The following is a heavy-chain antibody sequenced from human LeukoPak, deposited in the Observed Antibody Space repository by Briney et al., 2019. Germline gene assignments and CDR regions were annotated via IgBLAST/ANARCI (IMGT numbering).Heavy chain of an antibody. V-gene: IGHV1-69*04. Sequence: SVKVSCKASGGTFSSYAISWVRQAPGQGLEWMGRIIPILGIANYAQKFQGRVTITADTSASTAYMELSSLRSEDTAVYYCARDRGAIKPPAALPNWFDPWGQGTLVTVSS. J-gene: IGHJ5*02. CDR2: IIPILGIA. CDR1: GGTFSSYA. D-gene: IGHD2-2*01. CDR3: ARDRGAIKPPAALPNWFDP.